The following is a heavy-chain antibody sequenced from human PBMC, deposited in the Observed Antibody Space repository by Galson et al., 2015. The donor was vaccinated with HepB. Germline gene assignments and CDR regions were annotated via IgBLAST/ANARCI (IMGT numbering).Heavy chain of an antibody. J-gene: IGHJ4*02. V-gene: IGHV3-23*01. CDR1: GFTSSSYG. CDR3: TRDPNGYCVGAFDS. Sequence: SLRLSCAASGFTSSSYGITWIRQAPGKGLEWVSSISGRSDTTYYADSVKGRFTISRDNSKNTVYLQMNRLRGEDTAIYYCTRDPNGYCVGAFDSWGQGTLVTVSS. CDR2: ISGRSDTT. D-gene: IGHD2-21*02.